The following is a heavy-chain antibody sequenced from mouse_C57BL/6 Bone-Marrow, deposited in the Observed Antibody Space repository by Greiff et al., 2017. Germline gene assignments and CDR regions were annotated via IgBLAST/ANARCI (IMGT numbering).Heavy chain of an antibody. CDR3: ARDDGYYAMDD. CDR2: ISYDGSN. D-gene: IGHD2-3*01. V-gene: IGHV3-6*01. CDR1: GYSIPSGYY. J-gene: IGHJ4*01. Sequence: ESGPGLVKPSQSLSLTCSVTGYSIPSGYYWHWIRQFPGNKLEWMGYISYDGSNNYNPSLKNRISITRNTSKNQYFLKLNTVTTEDTATYYCARDDGYYAMDDWGQGTSVTVAS.